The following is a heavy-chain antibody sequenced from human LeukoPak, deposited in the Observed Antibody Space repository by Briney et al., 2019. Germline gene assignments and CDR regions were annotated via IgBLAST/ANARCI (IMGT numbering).Heavy chain of an antibody. J-gene: IGHJ3*02. CDR3: ARDRYYYDSSGYEQDAFDI. D-gene: IGHD3-22*01. V-gene: IGHV3-30*04. CDR1: GFTFSSYA. Sequence: GGSLRLSCAASGFTFSSYAMHWVRQAPGKGLEWVTIISFDGSNKYYADSVKGRFTISRDNSKNTLYLQMNSLRAEDTAVYYRARDRYYYDSSGYEQDAFDIWGQGTMVTVSS. CDR2: ISFDGSNK.